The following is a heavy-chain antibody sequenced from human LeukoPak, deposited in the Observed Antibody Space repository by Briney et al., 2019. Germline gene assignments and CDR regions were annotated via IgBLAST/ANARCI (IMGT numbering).Heavy chain of an antibody. CDR3: ARHLIEGDDFYFDY. Sequence: AESLKISCKGSGYRFASDWIAWVRQMPGKGLDWMGIIYPDDSDIRYSPSFQGQVTISADKSINTAYLQWSSLKASDTAVYYCARHLIEGDDFYFDYWGQGTLVTVSS. CDR1: GYRFASDW. J-gene: IGHJ4*02. V-gene: IGHV5-51*01. D-gene: IGHD3/OR15-3a*01. CDR2: IYPDDSDI.